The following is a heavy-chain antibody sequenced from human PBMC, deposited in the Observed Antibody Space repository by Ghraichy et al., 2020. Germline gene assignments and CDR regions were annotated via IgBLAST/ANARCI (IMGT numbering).Heavy chain of an antibody. J-gene: IGHJ4*02. CDR2: IRYDGSDS. D-gene: IGHD2-21*01. CDR1: GFTFSNEW. V-gene: IGHV3-7*03. Sequence: GESLNISCAASGFTFSNEWMAWVRQAPGMGLEWVAKIRYDGSDSSYTGSVKGRFTVSRDNAQNSLYLQMNALRAEDTGMYYCAKDYMWSFDHWGQGALVIVSS. CDR3: AKDYMWSFDH.